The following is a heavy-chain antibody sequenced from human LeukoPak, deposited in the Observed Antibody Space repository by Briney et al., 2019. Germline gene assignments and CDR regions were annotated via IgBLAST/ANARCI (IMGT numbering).Heavy chain of an antibody. J-gene: IGHJ6*03. CDR2: IYYSGGT. V-gene: IGHV4-59*01. CDR1: GDSISNYY. Sequence: PSETLSLTCTVSGDSISNYYWSWIRQPPGKGLEWIGYIYYSGGTNYNPSLKSRVTISVDTSKNQFSLKLSSVTAADTAVYYCARYSYGGILDYYYYMDVRGKGTTVTISS. CDR3: ARYSYGGILDYYYYMDV. D-gene: IGHD5-18*01.